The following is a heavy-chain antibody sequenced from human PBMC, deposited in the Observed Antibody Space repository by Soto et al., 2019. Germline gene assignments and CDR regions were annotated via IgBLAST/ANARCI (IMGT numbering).Heavy chain of an antibody. CDR2: IDYSGNI. D-gene: IGHD1-1*01. V-gene: IGHV4-39*01. CDR3: ARHIHNQGFEYYFDS. J-gene: IGHJ4*02. Sequence: QLQLQESGPGLVKPSETLSLTCNASGGSITSSGSAWGWIRQSPGKGLEWIGTIDYSGNIYYIPSLKSRITISVETSTDQISLKLSSVTAADTAVYYCARHIHNQGFEYYFDSWGQGTLVTVSS. CDR1: GGSITSSGSA.